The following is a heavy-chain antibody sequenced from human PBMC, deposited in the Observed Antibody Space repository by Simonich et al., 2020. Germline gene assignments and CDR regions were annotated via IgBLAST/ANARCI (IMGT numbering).Heavy chain of an antibody. CDR3: AKDSSLVGATDWFDP. CDR2: ISGSGGRT. V-gene: IGHV3-23*01. J-gene: IGHJ5*02. D-gene: IGHD1-26*01. CDR1: GFTFSSYA. Sequence: EVQLLESGGGLVQPGGSLRLSCAASGFTFSSYAMSWVRQVPGKGLEWVSAISGSGGRTDYADSVKGRFTISRDNSKNTLYLQMNSLRAEDTAVYYCAKDSSLVGATDWFDPWGQGTLVTVSS.